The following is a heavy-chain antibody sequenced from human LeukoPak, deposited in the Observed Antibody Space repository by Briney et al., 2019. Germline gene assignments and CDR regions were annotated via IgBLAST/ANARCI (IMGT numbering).Heavy chain of an antibody. J-gene: IGHJ4*02. D-gene: IGHD3-22*01. CDR1: GGSISSGGYY. CDR3: ASTSDYYDSSGYYYDY. CDR2: NYYSGST. V-gene: IGHV4-31*03. Sequence: SQTLSLTCTVSGGSISSGGYYWSWIRQHPGKGLEWIGYNYYSGSTYYNPSLKSRVTISVDTSKNQFSLKLSSVTAADTAVYYCASTSDYYDSSGYYYDYWGQGTLVTVSS.